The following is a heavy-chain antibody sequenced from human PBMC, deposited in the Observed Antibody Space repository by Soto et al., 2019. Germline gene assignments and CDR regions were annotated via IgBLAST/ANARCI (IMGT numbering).Heavy chain of an antibody. CDR1: GGTFSSYA. CDR2: IIPIFGTA. V-gene: IGHV1-69*13. J-gene: IGHJ6*02. D-gene: IGHD3-3*01. CDR3: ARSSRRKEWLSDYYYYGMDV. Sequence: SVKVSCKASGGTFSSYAISWVRQSPLQGLDWMGGIIPIFGTANYAQKFQGRVTITADESTSTAYMELSSLRSEDTAVYYCARSSRRKEWLSDYYYYGMDVWGQGTTVTVSS.